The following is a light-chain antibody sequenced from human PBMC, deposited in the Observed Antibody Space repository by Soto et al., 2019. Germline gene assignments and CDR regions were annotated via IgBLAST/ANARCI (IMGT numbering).Light chain of an antibody. CDR3: QQDGSSWT. V-gene: IGKV3-20*01. CDR1: QSVSSSY. Sequence: EIVLTQSPGTLSLSPGERATLSCRASQSVSSSYLAWYQQKPGQAPRLLIYGASSRATGIPDRFSGSGSGTDFTLTISRREPEDFAGYYCQQDGSSWTVDQGTKMEIK. J-gene: IGKJ1*01. CDR2: GAS.